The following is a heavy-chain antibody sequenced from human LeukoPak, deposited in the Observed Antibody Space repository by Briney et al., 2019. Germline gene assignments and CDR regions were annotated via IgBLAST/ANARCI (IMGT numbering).Heavy chain of an antibody. Sequence: SQTLSLTCTVSGGSISSPGYYWSWIRQHPEKGLEWIGYVYFSGSSYFNPSLKSRVTISFDTSNNQFFMSLNSVTAADTAVYYCARVYRVGAILNRGQGTLVTVSS. D-gene: IGHD1-26*01. CDR3: ARVYRVGAILN. V-gene: IGHV4-31*02. CDR2: VYFSGSS. CDR1: GGSISSPGYY. J-gene: IGHJ4*02.